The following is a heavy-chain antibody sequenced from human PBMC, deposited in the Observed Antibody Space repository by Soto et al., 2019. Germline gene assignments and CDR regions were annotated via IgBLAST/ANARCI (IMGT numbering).Heavy chain of an antibody. V-gene: IGHV1-69*13. Sequence: SVKVSCKAPGGTFSSYAINWVRHAPGQGLEWMGGIIPIFGAANYAQKFQGRVTITADESTSTAYMELSSLRSEDTAVYYCARGAGYYDSSGYYYRAFDIWGQGTMVTVSS. CDR1: GGTFSSYA. CDR2: IIPIFGAA. J-gene: IGHJ3*02. CDR3: ARGAGYYDSSGYYYRAFDI. D-gene: IGHD3-22*01.